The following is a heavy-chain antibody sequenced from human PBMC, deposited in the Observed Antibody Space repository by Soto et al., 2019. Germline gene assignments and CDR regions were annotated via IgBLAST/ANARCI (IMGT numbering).Heavy chain of an antibody. Sequence: EVQLVESGGGLVKPGRSLRLSCSASSFIFSKFNMHWVRQAPGQGLEWVSSISMARSFIYYADFVRGRFSISRDNAKQSLSLQEKGLRAGHTAVYYCAREGEATSSPLHECFHLWGEGTRVNVS. CDR1: SFIFSKFN. D-gene: IGHD2-2*01. J-gene: IGHJ3*01. V-gene: IGHV3-21*01. CDR2: ISMARSFI. CDR3: AREGEATSSPLHECFHL.